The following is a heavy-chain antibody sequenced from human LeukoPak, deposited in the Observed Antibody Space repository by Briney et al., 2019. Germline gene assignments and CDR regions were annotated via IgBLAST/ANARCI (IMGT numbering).Heavy chain of an antibody. CDR3: AKDPPAYYYDSSGYLDY. CDR2: ISYDGSNK. D-gene: IGHD3-22*01. CDR1: GFTFSSYA. J-gene: IGHJ4*02. Sequence: GRSLRLSCAASGFTFSSYAMHWVRQAPGKGLEWVAVISYDGSNKYYADSVKGRFTISRDNSKNTLYLQMNSLRAEDTAVYYCAKDPPAYYYDSSGYLDYWGQGTLVTVSS. V-gene: IGHV3-30*04.